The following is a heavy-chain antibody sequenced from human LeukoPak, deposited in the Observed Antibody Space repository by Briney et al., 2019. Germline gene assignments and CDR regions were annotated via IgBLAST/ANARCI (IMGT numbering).Heavy chain of an antibody. J-gene: IGHJ4*02. CDR1: GFSFSNYW. D-gene: IGHD3-10*01. CDR3: AKGGSHDFDF. CDR2: MGLRDSDK. V-gene: IGHV3-7*01. Sequence: GGSLRLSCVASGFSFSNYWMAWVRQPPGKGLEWVANMGLRDSDKYYVDSVKGRFTIPRDNAKNSMYLEMNSLRAEDTAVYYCAKGGSHDFDFWDRGTLVTVSS.